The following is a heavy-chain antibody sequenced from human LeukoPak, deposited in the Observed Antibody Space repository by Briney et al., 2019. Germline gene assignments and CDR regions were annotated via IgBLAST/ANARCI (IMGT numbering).Heavy chain of an antibody. V-gene: IGHV4-59*12. CDR3: ARDVDDILTGQTNFDY. Sequence: SETLSLTCTVSSGSISSYYWSWIRQPPGKGLEWIGYIYYSGNTNYNPSLKSRVTISVDTSKNQFSLKLSSVTAADTAVYYCARDVDDILTGQTNFDYWGQGTLVTVSS. CDR1: SGSISSYY. CDR2: IYYSGNT. D-gene: IGHD3-9*01. J-gene: IGHJ4*02.